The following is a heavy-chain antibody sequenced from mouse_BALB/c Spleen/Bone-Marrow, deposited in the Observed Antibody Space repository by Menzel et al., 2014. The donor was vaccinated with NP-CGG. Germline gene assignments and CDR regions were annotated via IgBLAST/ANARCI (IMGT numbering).Heavy chain of an antibody. Sequence: VKLVESGAELVRPGTSVKVSCKASGYGFTNYLTEWVKQRPGQGLEWIGVINPGSGGTNYNEKFKGKAPLTADKSSSTAYMQFRSLTSDDSAVYFCTRSLINYGSRYFDYWGQGTTLTVSS. CDR1: GYGFTNYL. J-gene: IGHJ2*01. D-gene: IGHD1-1*01. CDR2: INPGSGGT. V-gene: IGHV1-54*01. CDR3: TRSLINYGSRYFDY.